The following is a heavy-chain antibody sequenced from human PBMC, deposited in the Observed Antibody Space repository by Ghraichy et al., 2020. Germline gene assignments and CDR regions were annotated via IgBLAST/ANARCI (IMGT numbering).Heavy chain of an antibody. CDR2: MYFSGSS. J-gene: IGHJ4*02. Sequence: SETLSLTCTVSGGSVSSGGYYWSWIRQPPGKGLEWIAYMYFSGSSMYNSSLKSRVTISADTSKNQLSLRLSSVTAADTAVYYCVRSRGMHDLNAGKYYDVSYWGQGTLVTVSP. CDR1: GGSVSSGGYY. V-gene: IGHV4-61*08. CDR3: VRSRGMHDLNAGKYYDVSY. D-gene: IGHD2/OR15-2a*01.